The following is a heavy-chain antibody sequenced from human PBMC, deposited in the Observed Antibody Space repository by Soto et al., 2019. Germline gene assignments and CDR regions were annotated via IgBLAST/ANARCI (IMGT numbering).Heavy chain of an antibody. Sequence: PSETLSLTCAVYGGSFSGYCWSWIRQPPGKGLEWIGEINHSGSTNYNPSLKSRVTISVDTSKNQLSLKLSSVTAADTAVYYRARRESYDFWSGYNNWFDPWGQGTLVTVSS. CDR3: ARRESYDFWSGYNNWFDP. CDR2: INHSGST. J-gene: IGHJ5*02. V-gene: IGHV4-34*01. D-gene: IGHD3-3*01. CDR1: GGSFSGYC.